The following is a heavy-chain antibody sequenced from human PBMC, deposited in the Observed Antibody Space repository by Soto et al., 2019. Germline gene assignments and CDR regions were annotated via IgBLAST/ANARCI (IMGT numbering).Heavy chain of an antibody. J-gene: IGHJ6*02. D-gene: IGHD1-26*01. CDR3: AKDRRADWESYYYYAMDV. Sequence: QVQLVQSGAEVKKPGSPVKVSCKASVGTFSSFTISWVRQAPGQGLEWMGGIIPIYGTANYAQKFQGRVTITAAASTRTAYMELSSLRSEDTAVYYCAKDRRADWESYYYYAMDVWGQGTTVTVSS. CDR1: VGTFSSFT. V-gene: IGHV1-69*01. CDR2: IIPIYGTA.